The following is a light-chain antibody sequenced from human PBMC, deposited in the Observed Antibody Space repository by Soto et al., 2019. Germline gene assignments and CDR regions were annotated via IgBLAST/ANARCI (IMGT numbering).Light chain of an antibody. V-gene: IGKV3D-15*01. CDR2: GAS. CDR3: QQDYMWPTV. J-gene: IGKJ2*01. Sequence: EIVMTQSPATLSVSPGARATLFCRASESVKSDLAWYRQKPGQAPSLVLYGASIRATGIPASFSGSGSGTDFTLTTSSLQSEAGAFYFCQQDYMWPTVFGQGTKLQI. CDR1: ESVKSD.